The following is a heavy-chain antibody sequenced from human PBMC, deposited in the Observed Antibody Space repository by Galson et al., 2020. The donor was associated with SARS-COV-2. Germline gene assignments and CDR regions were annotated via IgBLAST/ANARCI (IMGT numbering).Heavy chain of an antibody. Sequence: GGSLRLSCAASGFTVRSYAMSWVRQAPGKGLEWVSAISGSGGSPYYADSVKGRFTISRDNSKHTLYLQMNSLRADDTAVYYCAKGLRLGELSLYSWFDPWGQGTLVTVSS. CDR3: AKGLRLGELSLYSWFDP. CDR1: GFTVRSYA. D-gene: IGHD3-16*02. J-gene: IGHJ5*02. V-gene: IGHV3-23*01. CDR2: ISGSGGSP.